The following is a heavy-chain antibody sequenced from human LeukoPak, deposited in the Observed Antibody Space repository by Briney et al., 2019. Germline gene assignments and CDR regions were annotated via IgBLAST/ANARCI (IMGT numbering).Heavy chain of an antibody. J-gene: IGHJ3*02. CDR3: ARDLGGTTSNAFDI. V-gene: IGHV4-61*02. D-gene: IGHD1-1*01. CDR2: IYTSGST. CDR1: GGSISSGSYY. Sequence: SETLSLTCTVSGGSISSGSYYWSWIRQPAGKGLEWIGRIYTSGSTNYNPSLKSRVTISVDTSKNQFSLKLSSVAAADTAVYYCARDLGGTTSNAFDIWGQGTMVTVSS.